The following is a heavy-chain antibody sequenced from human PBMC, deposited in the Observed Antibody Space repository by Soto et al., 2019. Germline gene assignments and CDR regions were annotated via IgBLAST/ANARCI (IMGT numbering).Heavy chain of an antibody. V-gene: IGHV3-23*01. CDR3: AKDSSSNNWFDP. CDR1: GFTFSSYA. Sequence: EVQLLESGGGLVQPGGSLRLSCAASGFTFSSYAMSWVRQARGKGLEWVSAISGSGGSTYYADSVKGRFTISRDNSKNTLYLQMNSLRAEDTAVYYCAKDSSSNNWFDPWGQGTLVTVSS. CDR2: ISGSGGST. D-gene: IGHD2-2*01. J-gene: IGHJ5*02.